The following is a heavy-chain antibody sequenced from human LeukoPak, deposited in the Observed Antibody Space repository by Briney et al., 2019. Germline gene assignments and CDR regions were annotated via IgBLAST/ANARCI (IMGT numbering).Heavy chain of an antibody. CDR3: ARVRPGTFANDY. CDR1: GGSISSSSYY. Sequence: SETLSLTCTVSGGSISSSSYYWGWIRQPPGKGLEWIGSIYYSGSTYYNPSLKSRVTISVDTSKNQFSLKLSSVTAADTAVYYCARVRPGTFANDYGGQGTLVAVSS. CDR2: IYYSGST. D-gene: IGHD6-13*01. V-gene: IGHV4-39*07. J-gene: IGHJ4*02.